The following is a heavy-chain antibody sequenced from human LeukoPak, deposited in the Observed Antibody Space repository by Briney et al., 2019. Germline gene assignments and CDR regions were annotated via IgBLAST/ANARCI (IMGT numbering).Heavy chain of an antibody. V-gene: IGHV3-66*04. CDR2: IYSGGTT. CDR1: GFSVSSNY. D-gene: IGHD4-23*01. J-gene: IGHJ4*02. Sequence: GGSLRLSCAASGFSVSSNYMAWVRQAPGKGLEWVSIIYSGGTTSYADSVRGRFTVSRDNLKNTMSLQMNNVRDEDTAVYYCARRGVASPPVVTRGNFDSWGQGTLVIVSS. CDR3: ARRGVASPPVVTRGNFDS.